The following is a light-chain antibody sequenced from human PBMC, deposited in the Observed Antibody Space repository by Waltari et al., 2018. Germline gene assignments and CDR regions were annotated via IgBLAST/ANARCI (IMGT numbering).Light chain of an antibody. V-gene: IGLV2-11*01. CDR2: DVN. CDR3: CSYAGSYTLI. CDR1: SSDVGGYNY. Sequence: QSALTQPRSVSGSLGQSVTISCTGTSSDVGGYNYVSWYQQHPGKAPKLMSYDVNTRPSGVPDRFSGSKSGNTASLTISGLQAEDEAAYFCCSYAGSYTLIFGGGTNLTVL. J-gene: IGLJ2*01.